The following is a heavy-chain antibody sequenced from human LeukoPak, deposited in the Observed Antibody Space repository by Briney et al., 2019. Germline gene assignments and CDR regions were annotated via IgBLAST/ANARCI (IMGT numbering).Heavy chain of an antibody. V-gene: IGHV1-46*01. CDR2: IYPRDGST. CDR3: ARDQEGFDY. Sequence: GASVKVPCKASGYTFTSNYIHWVRQAPGQGLEWMGMIYPRDGSTSYAQKFQGRVTVTRVTSTSTVNMELSGLRFEGTAVYYCARDQEGFDYWGQGTLVTVSS. J-gene: IGHJ4*02. CDR1: GYTFTSNY.